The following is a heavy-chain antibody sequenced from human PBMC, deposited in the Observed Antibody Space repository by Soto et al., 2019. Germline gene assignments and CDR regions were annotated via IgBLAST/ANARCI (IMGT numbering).Heavy chain of an antibody. V-gene: IGHV4-31*03. CDR1: VGSLSRGSHY. Sequence: TLSLTCNVSVGSLSRGSHYWSWIRQHPGKGLEWIGYIYYSGSTYYNPSLKSRVTISVDTSKNQFSLKLSSVTVADTAVYYCGGSLFFWGQGSLDIVSS. CDR2: IYYSGST. J-gene: IGHJ4*02. CDR3: GGSLFF. D-gene: IGHD3-10*02.